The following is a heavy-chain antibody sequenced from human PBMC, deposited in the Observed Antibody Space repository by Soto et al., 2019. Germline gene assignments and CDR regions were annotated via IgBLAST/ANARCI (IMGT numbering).Heavy chain of an antibody. CDR1: GFTFSDYA. Sequence: VQLVESGGGVVQPGRSLRLSCAASGFTFSDYAMHWVRQAPGKGLEWVAVVSHDGRNTHYADSVKGRFTISRDSSKNTLYLQMNGLRAEDTAVYHGAKDVGVRGINDALDIWGKGTMVSVSS. J-gene: IGHJ3*02. D-gene: IGHD3-10*01. CDR3: AKDVGVRGINDALDI. V-gene: IGHV3-30*18. CDR2: VSHDGRNT.